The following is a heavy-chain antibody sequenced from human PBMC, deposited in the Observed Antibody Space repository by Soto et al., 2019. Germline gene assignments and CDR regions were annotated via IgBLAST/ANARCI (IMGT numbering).Heavy chain of an antibody. CDR1: GGTFSSYA. J-gene: IGHJ4*02. Sequence: SVKVSCKASGGTFSSYAISWVRQAPGQGLEWMGGIIPIFGTANYAQKFQGRVTITADKSTSTAYMELSSLRSEDTAVYYCARDMAIFGVVMSPTYYFDYWGQGTLVTVSS. V-gene: IGHV1-69*06. CDR3: ARDMAIFGVVMSPTYYFDY. CDR2: IIPIFGTA. D-gene: IGHD3-3*01.